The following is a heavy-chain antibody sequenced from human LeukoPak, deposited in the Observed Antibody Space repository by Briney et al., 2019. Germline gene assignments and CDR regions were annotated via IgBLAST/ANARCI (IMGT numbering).Heavy chain of an antibody. V-gene: IGHV3-30*02. CDR1: GFTFSSYG. D-gene: IGHD6-13*01. CDR2: IRYDGGKE. CDR3: APSEEKQQLDP. J-gene: IGHJ5*02. Sequence: GGSLRLSCAASGFTFSSYGMHWVRQAPGQGLEWVALIRYDGGKEYYADSVKGRFTISRDNSKNTLYLQMNSLRAEDTAVYYCAPSEEKQQLDPWGQGTLVTVSS.